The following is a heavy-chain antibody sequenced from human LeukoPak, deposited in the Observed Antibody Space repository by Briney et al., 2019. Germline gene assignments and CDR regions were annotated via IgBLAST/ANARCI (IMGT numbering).Heavy chain of an antibody. CDR2: IYWDDDK. V-gene: IGHV2-5*02. J-gene: IGHJ2*01. CDR3: AHRVYGRNSGWYFDL. Sequence: ESGPTLVNPTQTLTLTCTFSGFSFSTSGVGVGWIRQPPGKALEWLALIYWDDDKRYSPSLKTRLTITKDTSKNQVVLTMTNMDPVDTATYYCAHRVYGRNSGWYFDLWGRGTLVTVSS. CDR1: GFSFSTSGVG. D-gene: IGHD4-23*01.